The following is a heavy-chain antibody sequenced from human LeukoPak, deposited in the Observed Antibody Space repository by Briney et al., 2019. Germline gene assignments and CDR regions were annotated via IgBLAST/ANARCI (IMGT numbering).Heavy chain of an antibody. J-gene: IGHJ4*02. V-gene: IGHV3-23*01. CDR1: GFTFSSYA. Sequence: PGGSLRLSCAASGFTFSSYAMSWVRQAPGEGLEWVSAISGSGGSTYYADSVKGRFTISRDNSKNTLYLQMNSLRAEDTAVYYCARDSSGWYPTYYFDYWGQGTLVTVSS. CDR2: ISGSGGST. CDR3: ARDSSGWYPTYYFDY. D-gene: IGHD6-19*01.